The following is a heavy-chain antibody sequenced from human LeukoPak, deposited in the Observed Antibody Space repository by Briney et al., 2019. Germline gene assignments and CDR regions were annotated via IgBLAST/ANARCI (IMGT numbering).Heavy chain of an antibody. V-gene: IGHV3-30-3*01. Sequence: PGGSLRLSCAASGFTFSSYAMHWVRQAPGKGLEWVAVISYDGSNKYYADSVKGRFTISRDNSKNTLYLQMNSLRAEDTAVYYCARDVGSGWYRGVDYWGQGTLVTVSS. CDR2: ISYDGSNK. CDR3: ARDVGSGWYRGVDY. CDR1: GFTFSSYA. J-gene: IGHJ4*02. D-gene: IGHD6-19*01.